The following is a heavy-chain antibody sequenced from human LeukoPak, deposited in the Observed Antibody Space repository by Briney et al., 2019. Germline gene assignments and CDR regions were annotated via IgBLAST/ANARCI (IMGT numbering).Heavy chain of an antibody. CDR3: ARRLTQYDCFDP. J-gene: IGHJ5*02. CDR2: THYRSTWYN. Sequence: TSQTLSLTCAISGDGFSSNSVTWNWIRQSPSRGLEWLGRTHYRSTWYNDYAVSVRGRITVDPDTSKNQFSLHLNSVTPEDTAVYYCARRLTQYDCFDPWGQGILVTVSS. V-gene: IGHV6-1*01. CDR1: GDGFSSNSVT. D-gene: IGHD2-2*01.